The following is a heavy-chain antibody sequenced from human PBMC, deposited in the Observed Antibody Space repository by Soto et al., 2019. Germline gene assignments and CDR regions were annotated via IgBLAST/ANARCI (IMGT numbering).Heavy chain of an antibody. Sequence: KPSETLSLTCTVSGGSISSGGYYWSWIRQHPGKGLEWIGYIYYSGSTYYNPSLKSRVTISVDTSKKQFSLKLSSVTAADTAVYYCARDDGGYCSGSSCHSAFDIWGQGTMVTVSS. J-gene: IGHJ3*02. CDR1: GGSISSGGYY. CDR3: ARDDGGYCSGSSCHSAFDI. D-gene: IGHD2-15*01. V-gene: IGHV4-31*03. CDR2: IYYSGST.